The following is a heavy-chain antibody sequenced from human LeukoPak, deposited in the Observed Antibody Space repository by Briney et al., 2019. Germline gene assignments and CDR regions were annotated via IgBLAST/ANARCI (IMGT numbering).Heavy chain of an antibody. CDR3: ASSIVYCSSTSCYFN. V-gene: IGHV4-4*07. CDR1: GVSASSYY. J-gene: IGHJ4*02. CDR2: IYTSGST. Sequence: SSETLSLTCSVSGVSASSYYWSWIRQPAGKGLEWLGRIYTSGSTNYNPSLKSRVTISVDTSKNQFSLKLSSVTAADTAVYYCASSIVYCSSTSCYFNWGQGTLVTVSS. D-gene: IGHD2-2*01.